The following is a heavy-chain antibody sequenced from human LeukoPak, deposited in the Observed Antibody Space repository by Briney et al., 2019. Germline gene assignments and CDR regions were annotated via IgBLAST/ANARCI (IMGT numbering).Heavy chain of an antibody. J-gene: IGHJ6*04. D-gene: IGHD2-2*01. CDR1: GFTFSSYG. Sequence: QPGGSLRLSCAASGFTFSSYGMHWVRQAPGKGLEWVAVIWYDGSNKYYADSVKGRFTISRDNSKNTLYLQMNSLRAEDTAVYYCARGTPTKGMDVWGKGTTVTVSS. V-gene: IGHV3-33*08. CDR3: ARGTPTKGMDV. CDR2: IWYDGSNK.